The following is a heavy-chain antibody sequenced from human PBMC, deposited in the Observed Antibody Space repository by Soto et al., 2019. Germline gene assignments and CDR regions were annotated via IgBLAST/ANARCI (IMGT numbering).Heavy chain of an antibody. V-gene: IGHV1-69*08. Sequence: QVQLVQSGAEVKKPGSSVKVSCKASGGTFSSYSFTWVRQAPGQGLEWMGRIIPILGIANYAQKFQGRVTISADKSTSTAYMELSSLRSEDTAVYYCATDKDSTYDHWGQGTLVTVFS. CDR3: ATDKDSTYDH. J-gene: IGHJ5*02. D-gene: IGHD4-4*01. CDR1: GGTFSSYS. CDR2: IIPILGIA.